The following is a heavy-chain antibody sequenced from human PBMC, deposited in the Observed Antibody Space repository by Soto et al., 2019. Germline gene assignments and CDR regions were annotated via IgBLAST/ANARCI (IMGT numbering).Heavy chain of an antibody. CDR1: HANLTGYT. CDR3: ARGTVTSGRWFGP. D-gene: IGHD4-17*01. V-gene: IGHV1-18*04. Sequence: QVHLVQSETEVKEPGASVTVSCKTSHANLTGYTINWVRQAPGQGLEWLGWISSPSGNTYYARDFQGRLTMTTNTSATTAYMELRSLRSDDTAVYFCARGTVTSGRWFGPWGQGTLVTVSS. CDR2: ISSPSGNT. J-gene: IGHJ5*02.